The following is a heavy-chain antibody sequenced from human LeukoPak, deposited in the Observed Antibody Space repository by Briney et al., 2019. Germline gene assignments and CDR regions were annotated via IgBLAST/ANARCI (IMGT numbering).Heavy chain of an antibody. V-gene: IGHV3-48*03. J-gene: IGHJ4*02. CDR3: ARDRRLTFGGVIVPFDY. Sequence: PGGSLRLSCADSGFTFSSYEMNWVRQAPGKGLEWDSYISSSGDTIYYADSVKGRFTISRDNAKNSLYLQMNSLRAEDTGLYYCARDRRLTFGGVIVPFDYWGQGTLVTVSS. CDR1: GFTFSSYE. CDR2: ISSSGDTI. D-gene: IGHD3-16*02.